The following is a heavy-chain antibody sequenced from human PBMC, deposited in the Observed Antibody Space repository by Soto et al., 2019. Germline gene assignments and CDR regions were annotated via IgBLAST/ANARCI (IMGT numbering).Heavy chain of an antibody. V-gene: IGHV1-69*01. CDR2: IIPIFGTA. CDR3: AREGGYSSGWYGGWYFDL. CDR1: GGTFSSYA. Sequence: QVQLVQSGAEVKKPGSSVKVSCKASGGTFSSYAISWVRQAPGQGLEWMGGIIPIFGTANYAQKFQGRVTIPADESTSTAYMELSSLRSEDTAVYYCAREGGYSSGWYGGWYFDLWGRGTLVTVSS. J-gene: IGHJ2*01. D-gene: IGHD6-19*01.